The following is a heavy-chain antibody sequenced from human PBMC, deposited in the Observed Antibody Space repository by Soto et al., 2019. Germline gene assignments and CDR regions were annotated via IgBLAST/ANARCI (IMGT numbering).Heavy chain of an antibody. CDR3: AKDANQYYDFWSGLNWFDP. Sequence: PGGSLRLSCAASGFTFDDYAMHWVRQAPGKGLEWVSGISWNSGSIGYADSVKGRFTISRDNAKNSLYLQMNSLRAEDTALYYCAKDANQYYDFWSGLNWFDPWGQGTLVTVSS. V-gene: IGHV3-9*01. CDR2: ISWNSGSI. J-gene: IGHJ5*02. D-gene: IGHD3-3*01. CDR1: GFTFDDYA.